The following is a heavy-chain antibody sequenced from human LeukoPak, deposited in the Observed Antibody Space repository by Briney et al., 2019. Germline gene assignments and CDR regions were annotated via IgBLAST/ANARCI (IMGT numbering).Heavy chain of an antibody. CDR3: ARVMGPHDSSGYYFVPTDYYFDY. CDR1: GYTFTGYY. CDR2: INPNSGGT. J-gene: IGHJ4*02. Sequence: GASVKVSCKASGYTFTGYYMHWVRQAPGQGLEWMGWINPNSGGTNYAQKFQGRVTMTRDTSISTAYMELSRLRSDDTAVYYCARVMGPHDSSGYYFVPTDYYFDYWGQGTLVTVSS. V-gene: IGHV1-2*02. D-gene: IGHD3-22*01.